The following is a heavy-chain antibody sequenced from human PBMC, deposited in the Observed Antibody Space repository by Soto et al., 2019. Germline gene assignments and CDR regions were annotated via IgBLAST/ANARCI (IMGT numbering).Heavy chain of an antibody. CDR1: GDSVSTDRYF. J-gene: IGHJ5*02. D-gene: IGHD1-26*01. Sequence: SETLSLTCSVSGDSVSTDRYFWTWIRQPPGKGLEWIAYISYTGDTNYNPSLKSRVTISIDTSRNQFSLTLTSVTAADTAVYFCARIVVGATVDLWRQGSLVTVSS. CDR3: ARIVVGATVDL. V-gene: IGHV4-61*01. CDR2: ISYTGDT.